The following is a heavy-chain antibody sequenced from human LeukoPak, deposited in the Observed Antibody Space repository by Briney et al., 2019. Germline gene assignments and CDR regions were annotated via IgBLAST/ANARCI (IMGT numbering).Heavy chain of an antibody. CDR2: ISGSGSST. CDR3: VQRYSGSGWPDY. CDR1: GFTFSSYA. Sequence: GGSLRLSCAASGFTFSSYALSWVRQAPGKGLEWVSGISGSGSSTFYADSVRGRFTISRDTSMHTLNLQMNSLRAEDTAVYYCVQRYSGSGWPDYWGQGTLVTVSS. V-gene: IGHV3-23*01. D-gene: IGHD6-19*01. J-gene: IGHJ4*02.